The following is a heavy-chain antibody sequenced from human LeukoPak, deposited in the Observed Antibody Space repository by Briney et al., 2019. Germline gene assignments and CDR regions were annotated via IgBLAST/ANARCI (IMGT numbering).Heavy chain of an antibody. V-gene: IGHV1-46*02. CDR1: GYTFNSYY. Sequence: GASVKVSCKASGYTFNSYYMHWVRQAPGQGLEWMGIINPSGGSTSYAQKFQGRVTMTRDMSTSTVYMELSSLRSEDTAVYYCARGAERRGLVVVITLNWFDPWGQGTLVTVSS. D-gene: IGHD3-22*01. J-gene: IGHJ5*02. CDR2: INPSGGST. CDR3: ARGAERRGLVVVITLNWFDP.